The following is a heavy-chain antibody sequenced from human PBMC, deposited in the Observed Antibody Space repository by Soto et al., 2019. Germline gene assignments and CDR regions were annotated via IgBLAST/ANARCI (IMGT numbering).Heavy chain of an antibody. CDR2: IYYNGTT. CDR1: GGSIRSPNFS. Sequence: PSEALSLTCTVIGGSIRSPNFSWSWIRQHPGKGPEWIGNIYYNGTTTYSPSLESRLTISLDPSKNQFSLTLKSVTAADTAVYYCTRDAPLAFGELSQWGLG. D-gene: IGHD3-10*01. CDR3: TRDAPLAFGELSQ. V-gene: IGHV4-31*03. J-gene: IGHJ1*01.